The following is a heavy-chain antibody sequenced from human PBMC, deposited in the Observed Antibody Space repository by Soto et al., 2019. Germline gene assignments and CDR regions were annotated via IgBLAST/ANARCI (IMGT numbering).Heavy chain of an antibody. D-gene: IGHD6-13*01. CDR1: GGTFSSYA. CDR2: IIPIFGTA. Sequence: SVKVSCKASGGTFSSYAISWVRQAPGQGLEWMGGIIPIFGTANYAQKFQGRVTITADESTSTAYMELSSLRSEDTAVYYCARETTIAAAGVYYYGMDVWGQGTTVTVSS. J-gene: IGHJ6*02. CDR3: ARETTIAAAGVYYYGMDV. V-gene: IGHV1-69*13.